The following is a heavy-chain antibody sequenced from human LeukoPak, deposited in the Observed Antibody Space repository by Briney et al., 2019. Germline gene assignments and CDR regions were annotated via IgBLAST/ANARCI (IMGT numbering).Heavy chain of an antibody. J-gene: IGHJ6*03. CDR1: GGSISSYY. D-gene: IGHD1-26*01. CDR3: AREGSHPIVGATISYYYYMDV. V-gene: IGHV4-4*07. CDR2: IYTSGST. Sequence: PSETLSLTCTVSGGSISSYYWSWIRQPAGKGLERIGRIYTSGSTNYNPSLKSRVTMSVDTSKNQFSLKLSSVTAADTAVYYCAREGSHPIVGATISYYYYMDVWGKGTTVTVSS.